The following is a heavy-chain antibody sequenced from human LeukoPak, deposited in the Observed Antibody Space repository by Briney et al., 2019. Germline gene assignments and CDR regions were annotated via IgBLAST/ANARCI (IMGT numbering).Heavy chain of an antibody. CDR1: GFTFSRYG. Sequence: GGSLRLSCAASGFTFSRYGMHWVRQAPGKGLEWVSLISGDGGSTYYADSVKGRFTISRDNSKNSLYLQTNSLRTEDTALYYCAKDGSSSSPFDYWGQGTLVTVSS. CDR3: AKDGSSSSPFDY. D-gene: IGHD6-13*01. V-gene: IGHV3-43*02. J-gene: IGHJ4*02. CDR2: ISGDGGST.